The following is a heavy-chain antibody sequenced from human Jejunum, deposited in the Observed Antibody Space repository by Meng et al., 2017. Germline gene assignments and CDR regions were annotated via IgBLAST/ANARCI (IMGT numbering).Heavy chain of an antibody. CDR2: ISHSGDT. CDR1: GGSFSSYY. J-gene: IGHJ5*02. Sequence: QVQVAQSGAGLFKPSETLSLTCVVSGGSFSSYYWSWIRQPPGKGLEWIGEISHSGDTKYNPSLMSRVTISADTSKNQFSLKLTSVTAADTAVYYCAKNNWFDPWGQGTLVTVSS. V-gene: IGHV4-34*01. CDR3: AKNNWFDP.